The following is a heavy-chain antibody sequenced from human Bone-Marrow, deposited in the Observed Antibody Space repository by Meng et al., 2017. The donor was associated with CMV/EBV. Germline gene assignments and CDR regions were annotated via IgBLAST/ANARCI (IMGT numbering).Heavy chain of an antibody. D-gene: IGHD6-13*01. CDR3: ARVAGGYSSSWYPYYYYGMDV. J-gene: IGHJ6*02. V-gene: IGHV4-38-2*02. Sequence: GSLRLSCIVSGYSISSGYYWGWIRQPPGKGLEWIGSIHYSGSTYSNPSLKSRVTISVDTSKNQFSLKLSSVTAADTAVYYCARVAGGYSSSWYPYYYYGMDVWGQGTTVTVSS. CDR1: GYSISSGYY. CDR2: IHYSGST.